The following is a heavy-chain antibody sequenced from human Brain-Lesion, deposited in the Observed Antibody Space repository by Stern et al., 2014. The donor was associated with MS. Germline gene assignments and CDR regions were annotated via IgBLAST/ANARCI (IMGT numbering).Heavy chain of an antibody. Sequence: QLQLQESGSGLVKPSQTLSLTCTVSGDSISSGGFSWSWIRPPPGQGLEWIAYVYFGGPTFYRPSLKSRVTISVATFKNQFSLKLTSVTAADTAVYYCARGDYNILTGFYGENNWFDPWGQGILVTVSS. CDR3: ARGDYNILTGFYGENNWFDP. V-gene: IGHV4-30-2*01. CDR2: VYFGGPT. CDR1: GDSISSGGFS. J-gene: IGHJ5*02. D-gene: IGHD3-9*01.